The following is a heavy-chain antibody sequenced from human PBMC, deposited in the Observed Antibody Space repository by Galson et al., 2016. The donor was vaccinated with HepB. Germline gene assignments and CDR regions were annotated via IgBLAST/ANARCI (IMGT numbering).Heavy chain of an antibody. D-gene: IGHD3/OR15-3a*01. V-gene: IGHV1-46*01. CDR3: ARGDFSTGYFTPSDAFDI. CDR2: INPSGGST. CDR1: GYSFSRYY. J-gene: IGHJ3*02. Sequence: SVKVSCKASGYSFSRYYIHWVRQAPGQGLEWMGIINPSGGSTSYAQKFQGRVTMSSDTSTRTVYMELSSLRSEDTAVYYCARGDFSTGYFTPSDAFDIWGHGTMVTVSS.